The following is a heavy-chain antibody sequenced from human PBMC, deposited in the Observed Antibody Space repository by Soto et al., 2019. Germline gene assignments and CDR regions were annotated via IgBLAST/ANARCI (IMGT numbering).Heavy chain of an antibody. CDR1: GFTFSSYA. D-gene: IGHD5-18*01. CDR3: AKVHGVTAMDEELDYYYYYMDV. J-gene: IGHJ6*03. V-gene: IGHV3-23*01. Sequence: PGGSLRLSCAASGFTFSSYAMSWVRQAPGKGLEWVSAISGSGGSTYYADSVKGRFTISRDNSKNTLYLQMNSLRAEDTAVYYCAKVHGVTAMDEELDYYYYYMDVWGKGTTVTVSS. CDR2: ISGSGGST.